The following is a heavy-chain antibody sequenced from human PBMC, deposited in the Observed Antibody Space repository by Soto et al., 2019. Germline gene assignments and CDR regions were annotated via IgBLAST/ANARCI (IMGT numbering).Heavy chain of an antibody. D-gene: IGHD3-10*01. Sequence: GASVKVSCQASGYTFTGYYMHWVRQAPGQGLAWMGWINPNSGGTNYAPRLQGRVTMTSDTSISPAYMELSSLRYEDTAGYYCAAEDREDISCWGQGTRVTVSS. CDR2: INPNSGGT. CDR1: GYTFTGYY. V-gene: IGHV1-2*02. CDR3: AAEDREDISC. J-gene: IGHJ4*02.